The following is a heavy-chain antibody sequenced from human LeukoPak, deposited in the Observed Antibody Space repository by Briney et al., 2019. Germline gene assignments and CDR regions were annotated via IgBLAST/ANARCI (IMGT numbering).Heavy chain of an antibody. D-gene: IGHD2-8*02. CDR1: GGSISSYY. Sequence: ETLSLTCTVSGGSISSYYWSWIRQPPGKGLEWVSSIFPSGGEIHYADSVRGRFTISRDNSKSTLSLQMNSLRAEDTAIYYCATYRQVLLPFESWGQGTLVTVSS. J-gene: IGHJ4*02. CDR2: IFPSGGEI. V-gene: IGHV3-23*01. CDR3: ATYRQVLLPFES.